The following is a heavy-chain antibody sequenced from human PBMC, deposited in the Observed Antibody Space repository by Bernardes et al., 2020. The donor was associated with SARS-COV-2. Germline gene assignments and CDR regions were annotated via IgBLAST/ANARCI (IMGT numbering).Heavy chain of an antibody. V-gene: IGHV3-30-3*01. D-gene: IGHD3-22*01. J-gene: IGHJ4*02. Sequence: GGSLRLSCAASGFTFSSYAMHWVRQAPGKGLEWVAVISYDGSNKYYADSVKGRFTMSRDNAKNSLYLQMNSLRAEDTALYYCAKVGGYDSSGHDYWGQGTLVTVSS. CDR2: ISYDGSNK. CDR3: AKVGGYDSSGHDY. CDR1: GFTFSSYA.